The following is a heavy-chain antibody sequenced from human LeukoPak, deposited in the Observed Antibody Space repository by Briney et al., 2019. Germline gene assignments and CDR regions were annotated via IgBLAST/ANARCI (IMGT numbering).Heavy chain of an antibody. J-gene: IGHJ6*02. Sequence: ASVKVSCKASGGTFSSYAISWVRQAPGQGLEWMGGIIPIFGTANYAQKFQGRVTITADESTGTAYMELSSLRSEDTAVYYCAREIKGFLEWSLSRGMDVWGQGTTVTVSS. CDR1: GGTFSSYA. CDR3: AREIKGFLEWSLSRGMDV. D-gene: IGHD3-3*01. V-gene: IGHV1-69*13. CDR2: IIPIFGTA.